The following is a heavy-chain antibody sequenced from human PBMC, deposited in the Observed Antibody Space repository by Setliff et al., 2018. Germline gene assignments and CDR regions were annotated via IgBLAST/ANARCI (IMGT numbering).Heavy chain of an antibody. Sequence: ASVKVSCKASGGTFSSYGISWVRQAPGQGLEWMGGTIPMFGTTNYARKFQGRVTIITDESTSTAYMQLSSLTSEDTAVYYCVREGVDTRSSTDYRYYMDVWGKGTTVTVSS. V-gene: IGHV1-69*05. CDR2: TIPMFGTT. CDR1: GGTFSSYG. J-gene: IGHJ6*03. D-gene: IGHD5-18*01. CDR3: VREGVDTRSSTDYRYYMDV.